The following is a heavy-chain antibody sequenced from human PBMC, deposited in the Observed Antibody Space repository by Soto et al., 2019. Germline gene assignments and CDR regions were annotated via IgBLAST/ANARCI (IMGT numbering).Heavy chain of an antibody. J-gene: IGHJ6*02. CDR3: ARDWIGEYISIYYYYGMDV. D-gene: IGHD6-6*01. CDR2: ISAYNGNT. Sequence: GASVKVSCKASGYTFTSYGISWVRQAPGQGLEWMGWISAYNGNTNYAQKLQGRVTMTTDTSTSTAYMELRSLRSDDTAVYYCARDWIGEYISIYYYYGMDVWGQGTXVTVSS. CDR1: GYTFTSYG. V-gene: IGHV1-18*01.